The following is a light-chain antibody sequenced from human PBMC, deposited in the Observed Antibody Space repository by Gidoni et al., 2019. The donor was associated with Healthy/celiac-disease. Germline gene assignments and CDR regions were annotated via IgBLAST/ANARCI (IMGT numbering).Light chain of an antibody. V-gene: IGKV3-11*01. Sequence: EILLTQSPATLSLSLGDRATLSCRASQRISNSLAWYQQKPGQAPRLLISVVFNRVPGVPPRFSGSGSGTDFSLTISSLEPEDCAVYYCQQFSIWPRTFGQGTKLEIK. CDR1: QRISNS. CDR2: VVF. J-gene: IGKJ2*01. CDR3: QQFSIWPRT.